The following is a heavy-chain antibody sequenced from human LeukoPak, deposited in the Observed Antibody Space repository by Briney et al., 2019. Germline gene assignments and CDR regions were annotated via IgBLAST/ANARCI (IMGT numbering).Heavy chain of an antibody. J-gene: IGHJ4*02. CDR1: GFTFTNYA. D-gene: IGHD4-17*01. Sequence: GGSLRLSCAASGFTFTNYAMNWVRQAPGKGLERVSGTSGSGGSTFYADSVKGRFTISRDNSKNTLYLEMNSLRAEDTALFYCAKSGDQVTVTKLDYWGQGTLVTVSS. CDR2: TSGSGGST. CDR3: AKSGDQVTVTKLDY. V-gene: IGHV3-23*01.